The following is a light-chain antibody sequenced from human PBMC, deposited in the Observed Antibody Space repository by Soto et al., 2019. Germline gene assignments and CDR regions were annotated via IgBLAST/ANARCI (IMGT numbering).Light chain of an antibody. CDR1: QDISNY. Sequence: DIQMTQSPSFLSASVGDRVTITCQASQDISNYLNWYQQKPGKAPKLLIYDASNLETGVPSRFSGSGSGTDFTFTISSLQPEDIATYYCQQYDNLPPRLTFGGGTKVDIK. CDR3: QQYDNLPPRLT. V-gene: IGKV1-33*01. J-gene: IGKJ4*01. CDR2: DAS.